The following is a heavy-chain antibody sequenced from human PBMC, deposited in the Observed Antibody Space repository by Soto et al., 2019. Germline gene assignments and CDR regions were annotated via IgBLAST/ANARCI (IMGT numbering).Heavy chain of an antibody. V-gene: IGHV3-23*01. J-gene: IGHJ6*02. CDR3: ARYIPGVRYYGMDV. CDR1: GFTFSSYA. D-gene: IGHD2-2*01. CDR2: ISGSGTPT. Sequence: PGGSLRLSCAASGFTFSSYAMSWVRQAPGKGLEWVSAISGSGTPTYYADSVKGRFTISRDNSGNTLFLEMYSLRAEDTAVYYCARYIPGVRYYGMDVWGQGTTVTAP.